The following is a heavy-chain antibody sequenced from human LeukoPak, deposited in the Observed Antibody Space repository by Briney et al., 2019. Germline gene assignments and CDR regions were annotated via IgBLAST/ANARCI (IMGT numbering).Heavy chain of an antibody. CDR3: ASYSGYDTFDY. Sequence: SETLSLTCAVSGGSISSGGYSWSWIRQPPGKGLEWIGYIYHSGSTYYNPSLKSRVTISVDRSKNQFSLKLSSVTAADTAVYYCASYSGYDTFDYWGQGTLVTVSS. D-gene: IGHD5-12*01. CDR2: IYHSGST. CDR1: GGSISSGGYS. J-gene: IGHJ4*02. V-gene: IGHV4-30-2*01.